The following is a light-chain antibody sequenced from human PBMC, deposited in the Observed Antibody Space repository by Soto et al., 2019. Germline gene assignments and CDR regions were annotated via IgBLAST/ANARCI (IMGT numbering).Light chain of an antibody. CDR3: HQYASAPLT. CDR1: EIVGKDY. Sequence: EIVLTQSPDTLSLSPGERVTLSCRASEIVGKDYLGWFQQKPGQAPRVLIYNAFNRATGIPDRFSGSGSGTAFTLTISSLEPEDFAIYYCHQYASAPLTFGGGTRVDI. CDR2: NAF. V-gene: IGKV3-20*01. J-gene: IGKJ4*02.